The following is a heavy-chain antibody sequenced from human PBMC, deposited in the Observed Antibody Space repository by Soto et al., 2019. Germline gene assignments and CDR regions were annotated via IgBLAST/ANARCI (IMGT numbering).Heavy chain of an antibody. D-gene: IGHD3-9*01. CDR2: IYYSGST. CDR1: GGSISSYY. J-gene: IGHJ4*02. CDR3: ATGPSDYDILTGYYPYYFDY. V-gene: IGHV4-59*01. Sequence: SETLSLTCTVSGGSISSYYWSWIRQPPGKGLEWIGYIYYSGSTNYNPSLKSRVTISVDTSKNQFSLKLSSVTAADTAVYYCATGPSDYDILTGYYPYYFDYWGQGTLVTVS.